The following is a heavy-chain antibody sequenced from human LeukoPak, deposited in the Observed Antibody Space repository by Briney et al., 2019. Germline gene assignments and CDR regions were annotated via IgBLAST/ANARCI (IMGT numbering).Heavy chain of an antibody. D-gene: IGHD3-9*01. CDR3: ARDTIQQGTMDV. Sequence: PGGSLRLSCAASGFTFSSYSMNWVRQAPGKGLEWVSSISSSSSYIYYADSVKGRFTISRDNAKNSLYLQMNSLRAEDTAVYYCARDTIQQGTMDVWGQGTTVTVSS. CDR2: ISSSSSYI. V-gene: IGHV3-21*01. CDR1: GFTFSSYS. J-gene: IGHJ6*02.